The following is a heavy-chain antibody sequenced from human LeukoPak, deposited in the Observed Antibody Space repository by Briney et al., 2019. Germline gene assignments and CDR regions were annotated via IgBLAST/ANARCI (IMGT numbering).Heavy chain of an antibody. D-gene: IGHD3-10*01. CDR1: GGSISSSSYY. CDR3: ARMGITMVRGVWDY. J-gene: IGHJ4*02. Sequence: SETLSLTCTVSGGSISSSSYYWGWIRQPPGKGLEWIGSIYYSGSTNYNPSLKSRVTISVDTSKNQFSLKLSSVTAADTAVYYCARMGITMVRGVWDYWGQGTLVTVSS. V-gene: IGHV4-39*07. CDR2: IYYSGST.